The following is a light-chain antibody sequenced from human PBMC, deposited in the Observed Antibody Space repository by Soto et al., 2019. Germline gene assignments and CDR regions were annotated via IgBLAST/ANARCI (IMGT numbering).Light chain of an antibody. CDR3: QSYDSNLSGYV. V-gene: IGLV1-40*01. CDR1: SSNIGAGYD. J-gene: IGLJ1*01. Sequence: QSVLTQPPSVSGAPGQRVTISCTGSSSNIGAGYDVHWYQQLPGTAPKLLIYGNSNRPSEVPDRFSGSKSGTSASLAITGLQAEDEADYYCQSYDSNLSGYVFGTGTKLTVL. CDR2: GNS.